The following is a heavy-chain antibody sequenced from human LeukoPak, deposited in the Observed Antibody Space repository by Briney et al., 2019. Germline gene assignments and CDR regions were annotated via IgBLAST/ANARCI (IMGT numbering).Heavy chain of an antibody. V-gene: IGHV4-34*01. CDR2: INHSGST. D-gene: IGHD2-2*01. Sequence: SETLSLTCNVSGGSISGYYWSWIRQPPGKGLEWIGEINHSGSTNYNPSLKSRVTISVDTSKNQFSLKLSSVTAADTAVYYCARSCHCSSTSLGAAFDIWGQGTMVTVSS. CDR3: ARSCHCSSTSLGAAFDI. CDR1: GGSISGYY. J-gene: IGHJ3*02.